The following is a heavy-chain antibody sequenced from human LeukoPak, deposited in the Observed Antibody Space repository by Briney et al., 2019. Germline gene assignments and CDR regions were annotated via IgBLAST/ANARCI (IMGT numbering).Heavy chain of an antibody. CDR1: GGTFSSYA. CDR3: ARDRGYSGYDPFDY. CDR2: IIPIFGTA. J-gene: IGHJ4*02. V-gene: IGHV1-69*06. Sequence: SVKVSCKASGGTFSSYAISGVRQAPGQGLEWMGWIIPIFGTANYAQKFQGRVTITADKSTSTAYMELSSLRSEDTAVYYCARDRGYSGYDPFDYWGQGTLVTVSS. D-gene: IGHD5-12*01.